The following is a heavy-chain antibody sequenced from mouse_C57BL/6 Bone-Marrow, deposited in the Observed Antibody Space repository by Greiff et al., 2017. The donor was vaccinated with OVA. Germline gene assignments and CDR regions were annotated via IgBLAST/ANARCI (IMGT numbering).Heavy chain of an antibody. V-gene: IGHV5-4*01. CDR3: ARDQNYGSSYVYFDV. J-gene: IGHJ1*03. CDR2: LSDGGSYT. CDR1: GFTFSSYA. D-gene: IGHD1-1*01. Sequence: EVQVVESGGGLVKPGGSLKLSCAASGFTFSSYAMSWVRQTPEKRLEWVATLSDGGSYTYYPDNVKGRFTLSRDNAKNNLYLQMSNLKSEDTAMYYCARDQNYGSSYVYFDVWGTGTTVTVSS.